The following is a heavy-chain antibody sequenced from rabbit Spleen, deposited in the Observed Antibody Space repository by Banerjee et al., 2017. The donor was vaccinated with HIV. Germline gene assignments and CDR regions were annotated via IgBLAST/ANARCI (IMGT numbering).Heavy chain of an antibody. J-gene: IGHJ4*01. Sequence: QSLEESGGDLVKPGASLTLTCMSSGLDFSSSYWICWVRQSPGKGLEWITCIDVGRTGRTYYASWAKGRFNISRTSSTTVTLQMTSLTVADTATYFCARDAAGREDFNLWGPGTRVTVS. CDR2: IDVGRTGRT. CDR1: GLDFSSSYW. D-gene: IGHD4-2*01. CDR3: ARDAAGREDFNL. V-gene: IGHV1S40*01.